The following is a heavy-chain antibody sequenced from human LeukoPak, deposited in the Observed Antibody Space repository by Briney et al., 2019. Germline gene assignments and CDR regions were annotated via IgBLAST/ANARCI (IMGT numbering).Heavy chain of an antibody. CDR1: GGSLSTYY. CDR3: ARAEYQLLSYFDY. D-gene: IGHD2-2*01. Sequence: SETLSLTCAVYGGSLSTYYWSWIRQPPGKGLEWIGEINHSGATNYNPSLKSRVTISVDTSKNHFSLKLSSVTAADTAVYYCARAEYQLLSYFDYWGQGTLVTVSS. V-gene: IGHV4-34*01. J-gene: IGHJ4*02. CDR2: INHSGAT.